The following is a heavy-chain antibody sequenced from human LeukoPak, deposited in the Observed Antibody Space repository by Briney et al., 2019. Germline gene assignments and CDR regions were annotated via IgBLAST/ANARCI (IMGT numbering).Heavy chain of an antibody. J-gene: IGHJ5*02. V-gene: IGHV4-34*01. CDR1: GGSFSGYF. CDR2: INHSGSI. Sequence: PSETLSLTCAVYGGSFSGYFWSWIPHSPGKGLEWIGEINHSGSINYNPSLKSRVTISVDTSKNQFSLKLSSVTAADTSVYYCARGLGREAYYDFWSGSVVHNWFDPWGQGTLVTVAS. D-gene: IGHD3-3*01. CDR3: ARGLGREAYYDFWSGSVVHNWFDP.